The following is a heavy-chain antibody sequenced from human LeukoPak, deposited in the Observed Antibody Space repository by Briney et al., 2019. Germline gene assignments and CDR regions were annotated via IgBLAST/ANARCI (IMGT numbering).Heavy chain of an antibody. V-gene: IGHV3-23*01. CDR1: GITFSTYA. J-gene: IGHJ6*02. CDR2: VSSSGSST. CDR3: ASDSSGWLGDYYYGMDV. D-gene: IGHD6-19*01. Sequence: GGSLRLSCVASGITFSTYAMSWVRQAPGKGLEWVSVVSSSGSSTYYADSVKGRFTISRDNSKNTLCLQMNSLRAEDMAVYYCASDSSGWLGDYYYGMDVWGQGTTVTVSS.